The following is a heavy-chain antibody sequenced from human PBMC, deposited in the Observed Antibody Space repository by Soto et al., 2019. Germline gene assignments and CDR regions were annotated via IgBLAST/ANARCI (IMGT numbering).Heavy chain of an antibody. Sequence: QVQLQQWGAGLLKPSETLSLTCAVYGGSFSGYYWSWIRQPPGKGLEWIGEINHSGSTNYNPSLKSRVTISVDTSKNQFSLKLSSVTAADTAVYYCARSTVVVTAIGWFDPWGQGTLVTVSS. CDR2: INHSGST. V-gene: IGHV4-34*01. CDR1: GGSFSGYY. J-gene: IGHJ5*02. D-gene: IGHD2-21*02. CDR3: ARSTVVVTAIGWFDP.